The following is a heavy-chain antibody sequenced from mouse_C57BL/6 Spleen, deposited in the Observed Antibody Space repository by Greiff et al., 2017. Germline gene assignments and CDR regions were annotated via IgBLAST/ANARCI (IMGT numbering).Heavy chain of an antibody. V-gene: IGHV2-3*01. D-gene: IGHD2-3*01. J-gene: IGHJ3*01. CDR3: AKPYDGYSPWFAY. Sequence: LISRLSISKDNSKSQVFLKLNSLQTDDTATYYCAKPYDGYSPWFAYWGQGTLVTVSA.